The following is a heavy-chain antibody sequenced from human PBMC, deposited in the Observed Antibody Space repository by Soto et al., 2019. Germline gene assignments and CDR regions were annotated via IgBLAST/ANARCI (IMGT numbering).Heavy chain of an antibody. CDR1: GYTFTNSG. CDR2: INTYNGNT. V-gene: IGHV1-18*01. CDR3: ARDPMTGYLQFDY. Sequence: QIQLVQAGAEVKKPGASVKVSCGASGYTFTNSGISWVRQAPGQGLEWMGWINTYNGNTHYTQKLQGRVTMTTDTSTRTAYMELRSLRSDDTAVYYCARDPMTGYLQFDYWGQGTLVTVSS. J-gene: IGHJ4*02. D-gene: IGHD3-9*01.